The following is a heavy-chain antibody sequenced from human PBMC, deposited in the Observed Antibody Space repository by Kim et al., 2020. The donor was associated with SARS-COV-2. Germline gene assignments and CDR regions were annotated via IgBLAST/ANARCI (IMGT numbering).Heavy chain of an antibody. J-gene: IGHJ4*02. D-gene: IGHD6-13*01. CDR3: AKAAAAGPSFDY. Sequence: YYADSVKGRFTISRDNSKNTLYLQMNSLRAEDTALYYCAKAAAAGPSFDYWGQGTLVSVSS. V-gene: IGHV3-23*01.